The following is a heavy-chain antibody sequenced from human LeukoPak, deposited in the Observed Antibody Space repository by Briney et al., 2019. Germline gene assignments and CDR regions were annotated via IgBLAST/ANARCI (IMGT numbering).Heavy chain of an antibody. D-gene: IGHD3-22*01. CDR3: AKDSGYYYDSSGYYPD. CDR2: IKQDGSEK. Sequence: GGSLRLSCAASGFTFSSYWMSWVRQAPGKGLEWVANIKQDGSEKYYVDSVKGRFTISRDNAKNSLYLQMNSPRAEDTALYYCAKDSGYYYDSSGYYPDWGQGTLVTVSS. V-gene: IGHV3-7*03. J-gene: IGHJ4*02. CDR1: GFTFSSYW.